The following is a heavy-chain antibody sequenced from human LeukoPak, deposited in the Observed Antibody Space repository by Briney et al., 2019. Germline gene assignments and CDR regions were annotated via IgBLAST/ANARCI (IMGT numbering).Heavy chain of an antibody. CDR2: IYYSGST. D-gene: IGHD3-10*01. V-gene: IGHV4-59*08. Sequence: SETLSLTCTVSGGSISSYYWSWIRQPPGKGLEWIGYIYYSGSTNYNPSLKSRVTISVDTSKNQFSLKLSSVTAADTAVYYCARHRGITMVRGPCYYYGMDVWGQGTTVTVSS. J-gene: IGHJ6*02. CDR3: ARHRGITMVRGPCYYYGMDV. CDR1: GGSISSYY.